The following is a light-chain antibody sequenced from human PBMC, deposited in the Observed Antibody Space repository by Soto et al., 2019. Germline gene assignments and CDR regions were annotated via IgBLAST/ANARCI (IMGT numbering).Light chain of an antibody. CDR1: SSDVVSFNY. Sequence: QSALTQPVSVSGSPGQSVTISCTGASSDVVSFNYVYWYQQLPGTAPKLFIYRNNQWPSGVPDRISGSKSGTSASLAISGLRSEDEAEYYCAAWDDSLSGLVFGGGTKLTVL. J-gene: IGLJ3*02. V-gene: IGLV1-47*01. CDR3: AAWDDSLSGLV. CDR2: RNN.